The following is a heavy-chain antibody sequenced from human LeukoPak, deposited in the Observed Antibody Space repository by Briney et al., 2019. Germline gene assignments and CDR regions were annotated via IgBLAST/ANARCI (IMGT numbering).Heavy chain of an antibody. CDR1: GYIFTNYP. J-gene: IGHJ4*02. CDR3: ARDSYCSGGTCYSRVGY. D-gene: IGHD2-15*01. CDR2: INTNTGNP. V-gene: IGHV7-4-1*02. Sequence: ASVKVSCKASGYIFTNYPMNWVRQAPGQGLEWMGLINTNTGNPTYAQGLTERFVFSWDTSVSTAYLQITNLKAEDTAVYFCARDSYCSGGTCYSRVGYWGQGTEVTVSS.